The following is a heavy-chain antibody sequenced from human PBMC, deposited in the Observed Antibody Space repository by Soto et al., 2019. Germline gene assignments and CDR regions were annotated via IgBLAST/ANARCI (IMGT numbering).Heavy chain of an antibody. J-gene: IGHJ4*02. CDR2: IYYSGST. D-gene: IGHD6-19*01. CDR3: ARPPTVAGPDASDY. V-gene: IGHV4-39*01. CDR1: GGSISSSSYY. Sequence: SETLSLTCTVSGGSISSSSYYWGWIRQPPGKGLEWIGSIYYSGSTYYNPSLKSRVTISVDTSKNQFSLKLSSVTAADTAVYYCARPPTVAGPDASDYWGQGTLVTVSS.